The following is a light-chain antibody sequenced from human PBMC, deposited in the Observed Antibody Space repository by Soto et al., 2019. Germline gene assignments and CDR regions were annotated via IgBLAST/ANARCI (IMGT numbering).Light chain of an antibody. Sequence: DIQMTQSPSTLSASVGDRVTITCRASQSISSWLAWYQQKPGKAPKLLIYKASSLESGVPSGFSGSGSGTAFTLTISSLQPDDFATYYCQQYNSYPYTFGQGTKLEIK. J-gene: IGKJ2*01. V-gene: IGKV1-5*03. CDR3: QQYNSYPYT. CDR2: KAS. CDR1: QSISSW.